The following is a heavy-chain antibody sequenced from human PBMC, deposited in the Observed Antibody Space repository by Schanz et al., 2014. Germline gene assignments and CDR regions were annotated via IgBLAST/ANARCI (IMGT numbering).Heavy chain of an antibody. J-gene: IGHJ5*02. CDR2: IRFDGSDK. CDR1: GFTFSSYG. V-gene: IGHV3-30*02. Sequence: AQVVESGGGVVQPGGSLRLSCAASGFTFSSYGMHWVRQAPGKGLEWVTFIRFDGSDKYYADSVKGRFSVSRDNSKNTLYLQMNSLRADDTAVYYCAKDQLANYRGSGYNWFDPWGQGTLVTVSS. CDR3: AKDQLANYRGSGYNWFDP. D-gene: IGHD3-10*01.